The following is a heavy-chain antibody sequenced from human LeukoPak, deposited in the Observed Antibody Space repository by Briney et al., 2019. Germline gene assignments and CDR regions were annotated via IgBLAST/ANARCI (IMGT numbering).Heavy chain of an antibody. J-gene: IGHJ4*02. CDR3: AGGSGYYYVEFDY. CDR1: GGSISSYY. D-gene: IGHD3-22*01. V-gene: IGHV4-59*01. CDR2: IYYSGST. Sequence: PSKTLSLTCTVSGGSISSYYWSWIRQPPGKGLEWIGYIYYSGSTNYNPSLKSRVTISVDTSKNQFSLKLSSVTAADTAVYYCAGGSGYYYVEFDYWGQGTLVTVSS.